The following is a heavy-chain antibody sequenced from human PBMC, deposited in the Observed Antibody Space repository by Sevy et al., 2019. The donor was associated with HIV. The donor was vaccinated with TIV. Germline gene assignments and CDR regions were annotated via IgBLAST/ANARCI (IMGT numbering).Heavy chain of an antibody. Sequence: GGSLRLSCAASGFNINTYWMNWVRQAPGKGLEWVANIKYDASEIYYVDSVRGRFTISKANARNLVYLQMNSMGAEDTALYYWVRAIVIEGSFWGQGTLVTVSS. CDR3: VRAIVIEGSF. D-gene: IGHD2-2*01. CDR2: IKYDASEI. CDR1: GFNINTYW. J-gene: IGHJ4*02. V-gene: IGHV3-7*01.